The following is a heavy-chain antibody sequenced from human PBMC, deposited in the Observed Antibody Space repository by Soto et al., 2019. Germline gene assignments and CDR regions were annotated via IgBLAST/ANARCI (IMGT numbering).Heavy chain of an antibody. J-gene: IGHJ6*02. CDR1: GFTFGDYA. D-gene: IGHD3-22*01. Sequence: SPRFSRTAPGFTFGDYAMSWFPQAPGKWPEWRGFIRSKAYCGTTEYAASVKGRFTISRDDSTSIAYLQMNSLKTEDTAVYYCTRDLRYDGSRALYYYYGMDVWGQGTTVTVSS. CDR2: IRSKAYCGTT. CDR3: TRDLRYDGSRALYYYYGMDV. V-gene: IGHV3-49*03.